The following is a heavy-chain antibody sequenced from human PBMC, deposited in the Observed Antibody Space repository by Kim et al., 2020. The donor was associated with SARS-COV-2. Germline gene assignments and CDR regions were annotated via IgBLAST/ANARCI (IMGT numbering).Heavy chain of an antibody. D-gene: IGHD3-10*01. CDR1: GGTFSSYA. J-gene: IGHJ3*02. CDR2: SITIFGTA. CDR3: ARGTMVRGVISALDI. Sequence: SVKVPCKASGGTFSSYAISWVRQAPGQGLEWMGGSITIFGTANYAQKLQCRVTITADKSTSTAYMEMSSLRSEDTAVYYGARGTMVRGVISALDIWGQG. V-gene: IGHV1-69*06.